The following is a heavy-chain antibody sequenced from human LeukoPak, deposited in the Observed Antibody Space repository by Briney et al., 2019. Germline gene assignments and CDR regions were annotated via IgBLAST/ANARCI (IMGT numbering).Heavy chain of an antibody. CDR1: GFTFSSYS. Sequence: GGSLRLSCAASGFTFSSYSMNWVRQAPGKGLGWVSYISSSSSTIYYADSVKGRFTISRDNAKNSLYLQMNSLRVEDTAVYYCAKLAKYFYGSETFYFFEHWGQGTPVTASS. CDR3: AKLAKYFYGSETFYFFEH. J-gene: IGHJ4*02. CDR2: ISSSSSTI. V-gene: IGHV3-48*01. D-gene: IGHD3-10*01.